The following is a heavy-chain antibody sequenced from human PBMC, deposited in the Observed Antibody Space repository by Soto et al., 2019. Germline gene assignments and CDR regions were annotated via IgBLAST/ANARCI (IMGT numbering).Heavy chain of an antibody. CDR3: AKDLFASSWYISSFDY. Sequence: PGGSLRLSCAASGFTFSSYGMHWVRQAPGKGLEWVAVISYDGSNKYYADSVKGRFTISRDNSKNTLYLQMNSLRAEDTAVYYCAKDLFASSWYISSFDYWGQGTLVTVSS. CDR2: ISYDGSNK. J-gene: IGHJ4*02. V-gene: IGHV3-30*18. D-gene: IGHD6-13*01. CDR1: GFTFSSYG.